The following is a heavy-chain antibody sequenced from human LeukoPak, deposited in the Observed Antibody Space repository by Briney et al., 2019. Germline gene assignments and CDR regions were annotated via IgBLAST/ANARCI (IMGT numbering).Heavy chain of an antibody. V-gene: IGHV4-61*02. J-gene: IGHJ5*02. D-gene: IGHD2-2*01. Sequence: PSETLSLTCTVSGGSISSGSYYWSWIRQPAGKGLEWIGRIYTSGSTNYNPSLKSRVTISVDTSKNQFSLKLSSVTAADTAVYYCASSAIVVVPHAWFDPWGQGTLVTVSS. CDR3: ASSAIVVVPHAWFDP. CDR2: IYTSGST. CDR1: GGSISSGSYY.